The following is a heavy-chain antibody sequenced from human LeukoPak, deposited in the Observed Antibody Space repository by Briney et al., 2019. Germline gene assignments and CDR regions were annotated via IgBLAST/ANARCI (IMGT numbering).Heavy chain of an antibody. V-gene: IGHV1-2*04. CDR1: GYTFTGYY. CDR3: ARSLSLILTGARENWFDP. J-gene: IGHJ5*02. Sequence: ASVKVSCKASGYTFTGYYMHWVRQAPGQGLEWMGWINPNSGGTNYAQKFRGWVTMTRDTSISTAYMELSRLRSDDTAVYYCARSLSLILTGARENWFDPWGQGTLVTVSS. D-gene: IGHD3-9*01. CDR2: INPNSGGT.